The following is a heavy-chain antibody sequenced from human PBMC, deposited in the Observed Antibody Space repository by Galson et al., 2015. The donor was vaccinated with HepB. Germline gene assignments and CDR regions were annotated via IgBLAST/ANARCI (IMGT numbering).Heavy chain of an antibody. J-gene: IGHJ2*01. CDR3: ATESLPVVAARVSWYFDL. V-gene: IGHV1-24*01. D-gene: IGHD2-15*01. Sequence: SVKVSCKVSGYTLTELSMHWVRQAPGKGLEWMGGFDPEDGETIYAQKFQGRVTMTEDTSTDTAYMELSSLRSEDTAVYYCATESLPVVAARVSWYFDLWGRGTLVTVSS. CDR2: FDPEDGET. CDR1: GYTLTELS.